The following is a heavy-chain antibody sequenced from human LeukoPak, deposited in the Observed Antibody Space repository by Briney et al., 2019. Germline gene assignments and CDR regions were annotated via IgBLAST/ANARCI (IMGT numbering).Heavy chain of an antibody. CDR2: IYTSGGT. D-gene: IGHD6-6*01. CDR3: ARDPSSSYYYYYMDV. V-gene: IGHV4-4*07. J-gene: IGHJ6*03. CDR1: GGSITNLDYY. Sequence: PSETLSLTCTVPGGSITNLDYYWTWIRQPAGKRLEWIGRIYTSGGTNYNPSLKSRVTMSVDRSKNEISLHLASVTAADTAVYYCARDPSSSYYYYYMDVWGKGTTVTVSS.